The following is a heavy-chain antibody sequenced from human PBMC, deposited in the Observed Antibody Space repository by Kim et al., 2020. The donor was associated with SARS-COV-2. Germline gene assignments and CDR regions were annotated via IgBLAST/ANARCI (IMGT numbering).Heavy chain of an antibody. V-gene: IGHV3-11*05. CDR3: ARAKMTTVTTGGLGV. CDR2: ISSSSSYT. Sequence: GGSLRLSCAASGFTFSDYYMSWIRQAPGKGLEWVSYISSSSSYTNYADSVKGRFTISRDNAKNSLYLQMNSLRAEDTAVYYCARAKMTTVTTGGLGVWGQGTTVTVSS. D-gene: IGHD4-17*01. CDR1: GFTFSDYY. J-gene: IGHJ6*02.